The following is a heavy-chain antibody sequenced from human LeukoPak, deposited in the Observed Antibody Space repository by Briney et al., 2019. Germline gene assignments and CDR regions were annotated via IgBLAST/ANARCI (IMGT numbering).Heavy chain of an antibody. D-gene: IGHD6-13*01. Sequence: ASVKVSCKASGYTFTSYGISWVRQAPGQGLEWMGWMNPFSANTGYAQNFQGRITITRNTSISTAYMELSSLRSEDTAVYYCARDWPKTGYRNSWFRDESNFDYWGQGTPVTVSS. V-gene: IGHV1-8*03. J-gene: IGHJ4*02. CDR3: ARDWPKTGYRNSWFRDESNFDY. CDR2: MNPFSANT. CDR1: GYTFTSYG.